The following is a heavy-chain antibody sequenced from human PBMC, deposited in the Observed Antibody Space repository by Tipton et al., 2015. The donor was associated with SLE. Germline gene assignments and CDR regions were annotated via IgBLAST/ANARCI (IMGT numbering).Heavy chain of an antibody. CDR3: ARGGGGSYYVKDY. J-gene: IGHJ4*02. CDR2: IYYRGST. V-gene: IGHV4-59*01. Sequence: TLSLTCTVSGGSISSYYWSWIRQPPGKGLEWIGYIYYRGSTNYNPSLKSRVTISVDTSKNQFSLKLSSVTAADTAVYYCARGGGGSYYVKDYWGQGTLVTVSS. D-gene: IGHD1-26*01. CDR1: GGSISSYY.